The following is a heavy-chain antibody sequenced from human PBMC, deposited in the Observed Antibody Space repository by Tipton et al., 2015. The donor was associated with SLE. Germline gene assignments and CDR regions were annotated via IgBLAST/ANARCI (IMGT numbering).Heavy chain of an antibody. Sequence: SLRLSCAASGFTFSSYSMNWVRQAPGKGLEWVSYISSSGSTIYYADSVKGRFTISRDNAKNSLYLQMNSLRAEDTAVYYCARTYYDSSGYPGAFDIWGQGTMVTVSS. V-gene: IGHV3-48*04. CDR1: GFTFSSYS. D-gene: IGHD3-22*01. CDR3: ARTYYDSSGYPGAFDI. J-gene: IGHJ3*02. CDR2: ISSSGSTI.